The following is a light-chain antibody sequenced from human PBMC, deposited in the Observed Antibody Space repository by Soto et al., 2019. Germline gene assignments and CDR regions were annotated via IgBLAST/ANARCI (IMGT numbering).Light chain of an antibody. Sequence: DIQMTQSPSILSVSVGDRVTITCRASQSISNSLAWYQQRPGTAPKLLIYDASSLESGVPSRFSGSGSGTEFTLTISSLQPDDFATYYCQQYNSYTGTFGQGTKVDIK. CDR2: DAS. J-gene: IGKJ1*01. V-gene: IGKV1-5*01. CDR3: QQYNSYTGT. CDR1: QSISNS.